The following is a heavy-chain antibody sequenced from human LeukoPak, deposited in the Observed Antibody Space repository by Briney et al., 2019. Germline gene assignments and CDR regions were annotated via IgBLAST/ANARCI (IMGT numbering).Heavy chain of an antibody. J-gene: IGHJ3*02. CDR3: ARAGDYGDYGDAFDI. D-gene: IGHD4-17*01. CDR1: GFTFSSYS. CDR2: IKQDGSEK. V-gene: IGHV3-7*04. Sequence: GGSLRLXCATSGFTFSSYSMNWVRQAPGKGLEWVANIKQDGSEKRYMESVKGRFSISRDNAKKPFYLQMNSLRAEDTAVYYCARAGDYGDYGDAFDIWGQGTMVTVSS.